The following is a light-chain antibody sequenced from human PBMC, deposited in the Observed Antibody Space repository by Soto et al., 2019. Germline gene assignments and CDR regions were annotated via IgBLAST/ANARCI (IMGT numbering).Light chain of an antibody. CDR2: DAS. Sequence: DIQLTQSPSSVSASIGDGVTITCRASQNINNYLNWYQQKPGRAPKLLIYDASNLEAGVPSRFRGSGSGTDFTFTISRLQPEDIATYYCQQYENLPTFGQGTRLEI. CDR1: QNINNY. V-gene: IGKV1-33*01. CDR3: QQYENLPT. J-gene: IGKJ5*01.